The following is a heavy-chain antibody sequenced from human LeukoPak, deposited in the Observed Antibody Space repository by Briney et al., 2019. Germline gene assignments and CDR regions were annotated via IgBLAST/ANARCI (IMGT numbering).Heavy chain of an antibody. V-gene: IGHV4-59*01. CDR2: IYYSGST. CDR1: GGSISTYY. CDR3: ARGPAYYDTSGYARFYYFGMDV. Sequence: PSETLSLTCTVSGGSISTYYWSWIRQPPGKGLEFIGHIYYSGSTNYSPSLKSRVTISVDTSKNQFSLMLSSVTAADTAVYYCARGPAYYDTSGYARFYYFGMDVWGQGTTVTVS. D-gene: IGHD3-22*01. J-gene: IGHJ6*02.